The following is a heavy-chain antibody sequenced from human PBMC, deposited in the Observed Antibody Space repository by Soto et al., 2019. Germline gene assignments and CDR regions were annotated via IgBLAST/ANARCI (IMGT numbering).Heavy chain of an antibody. J-gene: IGHJ4*02. D-gene: IGHD3-10*01. V-gene: IGHV4-59*01. CDR3: ARLPYPGGSRNPWYFDY. Sequence: ETLSLTCTVSGGSISYYYWSWIRQPPGKGLEWIGSMYYSGTSNYNPSLKSRVTISIDTSENQFSLKLSSVTAADTAVYYCARLPYPGGSRNPWYFDYWGQGALVTVSS. CDR2: MYYSGTS. CDR1: GGSISYYY.